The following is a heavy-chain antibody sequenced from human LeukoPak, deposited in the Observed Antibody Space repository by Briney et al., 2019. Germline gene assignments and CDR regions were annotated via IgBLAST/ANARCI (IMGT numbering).Heavy chain of an antibody. D-gene: IGHD1-26*01. CDR2: IGTAGDT. V-gene: IGHV3-13*01. CDR1: GFTFSSYD. CDR3: ARDRGGSYLEEFDY. Sequence: PGGSLRLSCAASGFTFSSYDMHWVRHATGKGLEWVSAIGTAGDTYYPGSVKGRFTISRENAKNSLYLQMNSLRAEDTAVYYCARDRGGSYLEEFDYWGQGTLVTVSS. J-gene: IGHJ4*02.